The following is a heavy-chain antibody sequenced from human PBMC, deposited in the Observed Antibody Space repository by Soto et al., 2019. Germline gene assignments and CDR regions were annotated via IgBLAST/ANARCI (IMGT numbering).Heavy chain of an antibody. CDR2: IYPDDSDT. CDR3: ARQGVYYYGSETYYYGMDV. V-gene: IGHV5-51*01. J-gene: IGHJ6*02. CDR1: GFNFPTFW. D-gene: IGHD3-10*01. Sequence: PGESLKISCKHSGFNFPTFWIAWVRQMPGKGLEWMGTIYPDDSDTRYSPSFQGQVTISADKSIQTAYLQWGSLKASDTAMYYCARQGVYYYGSETYYYGMDVWGQGTTVTVSS.